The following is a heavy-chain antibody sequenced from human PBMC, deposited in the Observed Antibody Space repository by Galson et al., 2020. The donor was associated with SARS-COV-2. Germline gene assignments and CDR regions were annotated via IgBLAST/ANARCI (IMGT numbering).Heavy chain of an antibody. V-gene: IGHV3-48*04. Sequence: GESLKISCAASGFTFSSYTMNWVPQAPVKGLELVAYIRSSSGTIYYADSVKGRFTISRDNAKNSLYLQLNSLRVEDTAVYYCARERLEYWGQGTLVTVSS. CDR3: ARERLEY. CDR1: GFTFSSYT. D-gene: IGHD1-1*01. CDR2: IRSSSGTI. J-gene: IGHJ4*02.